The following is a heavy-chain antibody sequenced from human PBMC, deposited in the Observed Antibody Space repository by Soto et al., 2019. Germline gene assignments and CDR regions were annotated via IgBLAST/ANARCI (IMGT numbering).Heavy chain of an antibody. CDR2: IYYSWST. V-gene: IGHV4-39*01. CDR3: ARSVFTVAKPGNYFDY. D-gene: IGHD7-27*01. Sequence: PSETLSLTCTVSGGSISSSSYHWVWIRQPPGKGLEWIGSIYYSWSTYYNPSLKSLVTISVDTSKNQFSLKMSSVTTADTAVYYCARSVFTVAKPGNYFDYWGQGILLTVSS. CDR1: GGSISSSSYH. J-gene: IGHJ4*02.